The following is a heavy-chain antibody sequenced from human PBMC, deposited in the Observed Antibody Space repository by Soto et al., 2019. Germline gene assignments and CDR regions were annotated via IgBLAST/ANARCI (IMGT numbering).Heavy chain of an antibody. D-gene: IGHD5-12*01. CDR3: AGGTDGKKVAY. Sequence: QVQLQESGPGLVKSSETLSLTCTVSGGSVSSEHYYWNWIRQPPGKGLEWIGYFYYTGSTNYNPSLDSRLTMSVDMSKNHFSLKLSSVTAADTAVYCCAGGTDGKKVAYWGQGTLVTVSS. V-gene: IGHV4-61*03. CDR2: FYYTGST. J-gene: IGHJ4*02. CDR1: GGSVSSEHYY.